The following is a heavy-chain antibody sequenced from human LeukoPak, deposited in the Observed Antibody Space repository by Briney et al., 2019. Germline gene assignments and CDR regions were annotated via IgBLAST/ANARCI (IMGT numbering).Heavy chain of an antibody. J-gene: IGHJ4*02. V-gene: IGHV3-48*03. CDR1: GFTFRSYE. CDR2: ISSSGSTM. CDR3: ATYYDSAGFDFDY. Sequence: PGGSLRLSCAASGFTFRSYEMNWVRQAPGKGLEWVSYISSSGSTMYYADSVKGRFTISRDNAKNPLYLQMNSPRAEDTAVYYCATYYDSAGFDFDYWGQGTLVTVSP. D-gene: IGHD3-22*01.